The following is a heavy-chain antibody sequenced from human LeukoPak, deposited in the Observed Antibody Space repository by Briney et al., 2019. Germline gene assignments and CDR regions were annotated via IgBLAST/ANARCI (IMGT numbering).Heavy chain of an antibody. Sequence: ASVKVSCKASGYTFTSYGISWVRQAPGQGLEWMGWISAYNGNTNYAQKLQGRVTMTTDTSTSTAYMELRSLRSDDTAVYYCAREDNWNDLGYFDYWGQGTLVTVSS. CDR3: AREDNWNDLGYFDY. V-gene: IGHV1-18*01. CDR1: GYTFTSYG. CDR2: ISAYNGNT. D-gene: IGHD1-20*01. J-gene: IGHJ4*02.